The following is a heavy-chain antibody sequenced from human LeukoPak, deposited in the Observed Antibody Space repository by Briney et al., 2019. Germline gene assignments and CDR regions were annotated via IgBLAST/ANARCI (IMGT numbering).Heavy chain of an antibody. CDR2: IYTSGST. Sequence: GSLRLSCAASGFTFSSYAMSWIRQPAGKGLEWIGRIYTSGSTNYNPSLRSRVTMSVDTSKNQFSLQLSSVTAADTAVYYCAREFSGSYRALDYWGQGTLVTVSS. J-gene: IGHJ4*02. CDR1: GFTFSSYA. V-gene: IGHV4-4*07. D-gene: IGHD1-26*01. CDR3: AREFSGSYRALDY.